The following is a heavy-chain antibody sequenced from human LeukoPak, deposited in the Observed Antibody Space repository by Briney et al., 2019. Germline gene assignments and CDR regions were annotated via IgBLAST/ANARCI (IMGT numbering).Heavy chain of an antibody. CDR3: AKDNWVAWYYDFWSGYSEDY. CDR1: GFTFTNYA. D-gene: IGHD3-3*01. Sequence: GGSLRLSCAASGFTFTNYAMSWVRQAPGKGLDWVSAISGSGDSTYYADSVKGRFTISRDDSKNTLYLQMNSLRAEDTAVYYCAKDNWVAWYYDFWSGYSEDYWGQGTLVTVSS. J-gene: IGHJ4*02. CDR2: ISGSGDST. V-gene: IGHV3-23*01.